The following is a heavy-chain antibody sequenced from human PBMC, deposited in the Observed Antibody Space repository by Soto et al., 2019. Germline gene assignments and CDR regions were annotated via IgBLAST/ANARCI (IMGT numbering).Heavy chain of an antibody. CDR2: INSRGRT. Sequence: QVQLQESGPGLVKPSQTLSLTCTVSGGSISSGGYYWSWIRQHPGKGLEWIGYINSRGRTYYTPSLKRRILIPLETSQNQFSLKLSSVTAADTAVYYCAREGGVATIQVWGQGTLVTVSS. D-gene: IGHD5-12*01. V-gene: IGHV4-31*03. CDR1: GGSISSGGYY. CDR3: AREGGVATIQV. J-gene: IGHJ4*02.